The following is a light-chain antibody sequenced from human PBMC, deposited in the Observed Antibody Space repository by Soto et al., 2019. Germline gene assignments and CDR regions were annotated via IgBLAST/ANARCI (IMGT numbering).Light chain of an antibody. Sequence: QSVLTQPPSVSGAPRQRVSISASEATSNIGNNPVNWYQQLPGKAPKLLIYFDDLMPSGVSDRFSGSKSGTSASLAISGLQSEDEADYYCAAWDDSLNVVLFGGGTKVTVL. CDR2: FDD. V-gene: IGLV1-36*01. CDR1: TSNIGNNP. J-gene: IGLJ2*01. CDR3: AAWDDSLNVVL.